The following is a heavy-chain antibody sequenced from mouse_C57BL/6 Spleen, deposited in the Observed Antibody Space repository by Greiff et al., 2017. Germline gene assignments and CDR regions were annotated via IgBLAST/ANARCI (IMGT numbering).Heavy chain of an antibody. CDR3: ATYYGSSYRYFDV. Sequence: EVKLKQSGAELVKPGASVTLSCPASGFNIKDYYMHWVKQRTEQGLEWIGRIDTEDGEHNYAPKLQGKATITSDTSSNTADLLLSSLTSEDTAFYYCATYYGSSYRYFDVWGTGTTVTVSS. V-gene: IGHV14-2*01. CDR2: IDTEDGEH. D-gene: IGHD1-1*01. CDR1: GFNIKDYY. J-gene: IGHJ1*03.